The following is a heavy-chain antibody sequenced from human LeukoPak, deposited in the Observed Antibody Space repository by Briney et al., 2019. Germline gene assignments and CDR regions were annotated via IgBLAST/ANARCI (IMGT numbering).Heavy chain of an antibody. CDR3: ARLTGYAGAGYYYGSFDY. CDR2: IHTSGRT. Sequence: SETLSLTCTVSGGSLSTYYWTWIRQPPGKGLEHIGYIHTSGRTNFNPSLKSQVTMSRDTSKNQFSLSLTSVTAADTAVYYSARLTGYAGAGYYYGSFDYWGQGTLVTVSS. J-gene: IGHJ4*02. D-gene: IGHD3-22*01. V-gene: IGHV4-4*09. CDR1: GGSLSTYY.